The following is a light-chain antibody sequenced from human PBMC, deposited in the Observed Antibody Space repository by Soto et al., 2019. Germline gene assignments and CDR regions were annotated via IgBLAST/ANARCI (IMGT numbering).Light chain of an antibody. CDR2: DSS. Sequence: EIVMTQSPATLSVSPGERATPSCRASQSVSRNLGWYQQKPGQAPRLLIYDSSTRATDIPARFTGSGSGTEFTLTISSLQSEDFAVYYCQQYNNWPQTFGQGTKVDIK. J-gene: IGKJ1*01. V-gene: IGKV3-15*01. CDR1: QSVSRN. CDR3: QQYNNWPQT.